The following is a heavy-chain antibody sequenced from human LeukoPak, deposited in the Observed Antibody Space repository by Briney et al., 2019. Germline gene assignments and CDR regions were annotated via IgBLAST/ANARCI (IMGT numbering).Heavy chain of an antibody. J-gene: IGHJ4*02. V-gene: IGHV4-59*11. CDR2: VADTGHT. CDR1: GGSIRNHY. D-gene: IGHD3-10*01. CDR3: ARDSSYTSGSYYDDYFDS. Sequence: AETLSLTCTVSGGSIRNHYWSWVRQPPGKALEWVGYVADTGHTNSNPSLESRVTISVDTSKNQFSLKLSSVTAADPAVYYCARDSSYTSGSYYDDYFDSWSQGTLVTVSS.